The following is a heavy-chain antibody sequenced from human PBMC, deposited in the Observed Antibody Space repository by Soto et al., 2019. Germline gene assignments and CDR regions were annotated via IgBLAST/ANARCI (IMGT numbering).Heavy chain of an antibody. Sequence: QVQLVQSGAEVKKPGSSVKVSCKASGDTFSSYAINWVRQAPGQGLEWMGGSIPMFGTANYAQKFKGRVTITAGESTSTVYIELSSLRSEDTAVYYCARVGPAHYYDSSGYYSPLDYWGQGTLVTVSS. CDR2: SIPMFGTA. V-gene: IGHV1-69*01. J-gene: IGHJ4*02. D-gene: IGHD3-22*01. CDR3: ARVGPAHYYDSSGYYSPLDY. CDR1: GDTFSSYA.